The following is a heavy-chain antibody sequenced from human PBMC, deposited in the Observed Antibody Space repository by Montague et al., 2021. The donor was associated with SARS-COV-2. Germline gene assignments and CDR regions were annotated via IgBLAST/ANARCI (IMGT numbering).Heavy chain of an antibody. J-gene: IGHJ6*02. CDR3: ARDQGDCGGDCYAPYCYGVDV. Sequence: SLRLSCAASGFSVSRRYMSWVRQAPGKGLEWVSGIFGCGSTYYVDSVEGRFTISRDTSSNTLYLQMKSLRDEDTATYYCARDQGDCGGDCYAPYCYGVDVWGQGTTVTVSS. V-gene: IGHV3-66*03. CDR1: GFSVSRRY. D-gene: IGHD2-21*02. CDR2: IFGCGST.